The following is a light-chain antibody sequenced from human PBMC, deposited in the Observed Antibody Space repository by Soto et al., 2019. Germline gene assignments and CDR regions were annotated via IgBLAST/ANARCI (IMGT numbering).Light chain of an antibody. CDR1: RSDVGGYKS. Sequence: QSVLTQPASVSGSPGQSITISCTGARSDVGGYKSVSWYQQHPGKVPKLMIYEVTNRPSGVSNRFSGSKSGNTASLTISGVQAEDEADYYCSSYTSSNTWVFGGGTKLTVL. CDR3: SSYTSSNTWV. J-gene: IGLJ3*02. CDR2: EVT. V-gene: IGLV2-14*01.